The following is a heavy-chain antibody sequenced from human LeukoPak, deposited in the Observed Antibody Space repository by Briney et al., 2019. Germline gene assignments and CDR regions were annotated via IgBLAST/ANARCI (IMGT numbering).Heavy chain of an antibody. Sequence: GGSLRLSCAASGFTFSSHGMSWVRQAPGKGLEWVSAISGSGDNTYYADSVKGRFTISRDNSKNTLYLQMNSLRPEDTAVYYCAKSQVTGWYDFDYWGQGTLVIVSS. D-gene: IGHD6-19*01. J-gene: IGHJ4*02. V-gene: IGHV3-23*01. CDR3: AKSQVTGWYDFDY. CDR2: ISGSGDNT. CDR1: GFTFSSHG.